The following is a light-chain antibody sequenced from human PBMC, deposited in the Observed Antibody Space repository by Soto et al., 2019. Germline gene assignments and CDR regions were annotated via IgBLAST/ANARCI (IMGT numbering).Light chain of an antibody. Sequence: QSALTQPASVSGSPGQSVTIFCSGTSSDVGAYKFVSWYRHHPGKAPQVMIYEVSNWPSGVSNRFSGSKSGHTAFLTISGLQPEDEGDYYCSSYTSPSTPWVFGGGTKLTVL. CDR1: SSDVGAYKF. CDR3: SSYTSPSTPWV. V-gene: IGLV2-14*01. CDR2: EVS. J-gene: IGLJ3*02.